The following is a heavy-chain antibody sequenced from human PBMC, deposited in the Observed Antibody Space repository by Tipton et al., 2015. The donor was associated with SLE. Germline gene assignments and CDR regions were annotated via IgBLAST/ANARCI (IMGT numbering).Heavy chain of an antibody. CDR3: ARAPAPAPPTHYYYYFMDV. CDR2: IYYSGNT. V-gene: IGHV4-59*01. Sequence: TLSLTCTVSGDSISRYYWNWIRQAPGKGLEWVGSIYYSGNTYYNPSLKSRVTISVDTSENQFSLRLSSVTAADTAVYYCARAPAPAPPTHYYYYFMDVWGHGTTVTVSS. D-gene: IGHD2-2*01. CDR1: GDSISRYY. J-gene: IGHJ6*03.